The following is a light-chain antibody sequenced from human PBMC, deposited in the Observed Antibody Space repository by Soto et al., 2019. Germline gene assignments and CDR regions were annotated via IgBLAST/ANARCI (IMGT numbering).Light chain of an antibody. Sequence: DIVMTQSPDSLAVSLGERATINCKSSQSVLYSSNNKNYLAWYQQKPGQPPKLLIYWASTRESGVPDRFSGSGSVTDFTLTISSLQPEDIATYYCQQYDNLPLTFGGGTKVEIK. CDR3: QQYDNLPLT. CDR1: QSVLYSSNNKNY. J-gene: IGKJ4*01. V-gene: IGKV4-1*01. CDR2: WAS.